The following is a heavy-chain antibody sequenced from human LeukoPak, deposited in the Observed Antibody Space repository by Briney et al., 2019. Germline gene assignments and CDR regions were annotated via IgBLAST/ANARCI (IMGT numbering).Heavy chain of an antibody. CDR1: GGSVSSGSYY. D-gene: IGHD3-3*01. CDR3: ARAPYYDFWSGYGFFDY. CDR2: IYYSGST. V-gene: IGHV4-61*01. Sequence: PSETLSRTCTVSGGSVSSGSYYWSWIRQPPGKGLEWIGYIYYSGSTNYNPSLKSRVTISVDTSKNQFSLKLSSVTAADTAVYYCARAPYYDFWSGYGFFDYWGQGTLVTVPS. J-gene: IGHJ4*02.